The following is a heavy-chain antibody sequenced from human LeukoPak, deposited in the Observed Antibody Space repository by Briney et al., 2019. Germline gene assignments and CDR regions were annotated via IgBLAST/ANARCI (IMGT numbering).Heavy chain of an antibody. CDR3: AKDPYSSGPYNWFDP. D-gene: IGHD6-19*01. J-gene: IGHJ5*02. V-gene: IGHV3-23*01. Sequence: TGGSLRLSCAASGFTFSSYSMNWVRQAPGKGLEWVSAISGSGDSTYYADSVKGLFTISRDNSKNTLYLQMNRLRAEDTAVYYCAKDPYSSGPYNWFDPWGQGTLVTVSS. CDR2: ISGSGDST. CDR1: GFTFSSYS.